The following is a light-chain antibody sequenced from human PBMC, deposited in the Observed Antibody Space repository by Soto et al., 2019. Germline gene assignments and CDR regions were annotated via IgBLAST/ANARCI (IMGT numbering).Light chain of an antibody. Sequence: EIVLTQSPLSRRVTHGGTASISCRSSQSLLHSNGYNYVDWYLQKPGQSPQLLIYLVSNRASGVPDRFSGSGSGTDFTLKISRVEAEDVGLYYCMQALQTPLTFGQGTRLEIK. V-gene: IGKV2-28*01. CDR1: QSLLHSNGYNY. CDR2: LVS. CDR3: MQALQTPLT. J-gene: IGKJ5*01.